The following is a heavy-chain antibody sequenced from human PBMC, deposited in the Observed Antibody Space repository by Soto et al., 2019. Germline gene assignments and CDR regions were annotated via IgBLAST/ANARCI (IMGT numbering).Heavy chain of an antibody. J-gene: IGHJ6*02. V-gene: IGHV1-69*13. CDR3: ASYLVVTATQIYYYYGMDV. CDR2: IIPIFGTA. D-gene: IGHD2-21*02. Sequence: ASVKVSCNASGGTFSSYAISWVRPAPGQGLEWMGGIIPIFGTANYAQKFQGRVTITADESTSTAYMELSSLRSEDTAVYYCASYLVVTATQIYYYYGMDVWGQGTTVTVSS. CDR1: GGTFSSYA.